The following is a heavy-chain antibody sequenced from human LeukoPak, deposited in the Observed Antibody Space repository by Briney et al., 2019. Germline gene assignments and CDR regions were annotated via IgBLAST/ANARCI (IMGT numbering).Heavy chain of an antibody. D-gene: IGHD6-19*01. V-gene: IGHV4-39*01. CDR3: ARRRFEGSGWYQVYWFDP. J-gene: IGHJ5*02. Sequence: SETLSLTCTVSGGSISSSSYYWGWIRQPPGKGLEWIGSIYYSGSTYYNPSLKSRVTISVDTSKNQFSLKLSSVTAADTAVYYCARRRFEGSGWYQVYWFDPWGQGTLVTVSS. CDR2: IYYSGST. CDR1: GGSISSSSYY.